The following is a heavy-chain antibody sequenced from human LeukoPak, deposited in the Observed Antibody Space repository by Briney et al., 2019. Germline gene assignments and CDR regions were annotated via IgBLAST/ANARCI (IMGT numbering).Heavy chain of an antibody. CDR3: ARRVVVVTANDKSDAFDM. Sequence: SETLSLTXTVSGGSVSSHNWNWIRQPPGEGLEWIGYIYYTGSTNYNPSLKSRVTISLDTSKNQFSLKLRSVTAADTAVYYCARRVVVVTANDKSDAFDMWGQGTVVTVSS. CDR1: GGSVSSHN. V-gene: IGHV4-59*02. CDR2: IYYTGST. D-gene: IGHD2-21*02. J-gene: IGHJ3*02.